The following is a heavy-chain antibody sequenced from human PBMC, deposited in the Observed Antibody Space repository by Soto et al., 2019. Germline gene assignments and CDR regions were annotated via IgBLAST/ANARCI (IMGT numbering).Heavy chain of an antibody. V-gene: IGHV3-11*06. CDR3: ARGYQLVGATIYYYGMDV. D-gene: IGHD1-26*01. J-gene: IGHJ6*02. CDR1: GFTFSDYY. Sequence: QVQLVESGGGLVKPGGSLRLSCAASGFTFSDYYMSWIRQAPGKGLEWVSYISSSSSYTNYADSVKGRFTISRDNAKNSLYLQMNSLRAEDTAVYYCARGYQLVGATIYYYGMDVWGQGTTVTVSS. CDR2: ISSSSSYT.